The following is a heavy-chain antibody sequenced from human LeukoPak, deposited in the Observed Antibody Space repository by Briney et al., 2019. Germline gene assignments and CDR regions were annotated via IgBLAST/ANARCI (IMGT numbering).Heavy chain of an antibody. Sequence: SETLSLTCAVYGGAFSGYYWSWIRQPPGKGLEWIGEINHSGSTNYNPSLKSRVTISVDTSKSQFSLKLNSMTAADTAVYYCARGAQTYYDKAPVDYWGQGTLVTVSS. V-gene: IGHV4-34*01. CDR2: INHSGST. D-gene: IGHD3-22*01. J-gene: IGHJ4*02. CDR3: ARGAQTYYDKAPVDY. CDR1: GGAFSGYY.